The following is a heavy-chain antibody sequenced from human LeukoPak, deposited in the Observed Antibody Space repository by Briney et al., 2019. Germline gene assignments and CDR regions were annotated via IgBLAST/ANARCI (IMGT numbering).Heavy chain of an antibody. CDR1: GGSFSGYY. D-gene: IGHD6-13*01. CDR2: IDHSGST. J-gene: IGHJ4*02. CDR3: ARGRGSSWSPLLDY. Sequence: SETLSLTCGVYGGSFSGYYWSWIRQPPGKGLEWIGEIDHSGSTNYNPSLKSRVIISVDTSKNQFSLNLSSVTAADTADYYCARGRGSSWSPLLDYWGQGTLVTVSS. V-gene: IGHV4-34*01.